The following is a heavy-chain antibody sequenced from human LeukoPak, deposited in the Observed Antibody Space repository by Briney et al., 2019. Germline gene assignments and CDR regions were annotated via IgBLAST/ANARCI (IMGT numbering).Heavy chain of an antibody. CDR2: IDPTDSYI. Sequence: GESLKISCKGSGYPYTIYWINWVRQMPGRGLEWMGRIDPTDSYIDFSPSFQGHVTISVDKTVSTAFLHWSSLKASDTAIYYCARLSMDGSRDALDIWGQGTFVTVSS. CDR3: ARLSMDGSRDALDI. CDR1: GYPYTIYW. J-gene: IGHJ3*02. D-gene: IGHD3-10*01. V-gene: IGHV5-10-1*01.